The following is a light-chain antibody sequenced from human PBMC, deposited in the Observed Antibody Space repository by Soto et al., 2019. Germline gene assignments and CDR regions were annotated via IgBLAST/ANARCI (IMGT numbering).Light chain of an antibody. CDR1: QSCRNW. Sequence: DLQTTQSPSTLSASVGDRVTITFRASQSCRNWLALYQQKPGKAPNLLIYDASSLQSGVPSRFSGSGFGTEFTLTISSLQPGDFATYYCQQYSSRSTFGQGTKVDIK. J-gene: IGKJ1*01. CDR2: DAS. V-gene: IGKV1-5*01. CDR3: QQYSSRST.